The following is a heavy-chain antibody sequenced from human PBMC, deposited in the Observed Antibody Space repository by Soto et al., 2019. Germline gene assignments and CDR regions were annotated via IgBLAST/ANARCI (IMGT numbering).Heavy chain of an antibody. CDR2: IHPNDSDT. Sequence: PGESLKISCKGSGYSSSSYWIGWVRQMPGKGLEWMGIIHPNDSDTKYSPSFQGQVTISADKSINTAYLQWSSLKAPDTAMYYCARPHVAARPGYYYYGMDVWGEGTTVTVSS. CDR1: GYSSSSYW. J-gene: IGHJ6*04. CDR3: ARPHVAARPGYYYYGMDV. V-gene: IGHV5-51*01. D-gene: IGHD6-6*01.